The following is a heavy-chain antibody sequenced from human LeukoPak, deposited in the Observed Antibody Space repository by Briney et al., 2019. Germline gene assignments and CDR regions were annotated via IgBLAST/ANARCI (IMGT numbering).Heavy chain of an antibody. J-gene: IGHJ4*02. CDR2: IYPDDSDT. D-gene: IGHD6-13*01. CDR3: ARQGYGSSWYLAREQYYFDY. Sequence: GESLKISCKGSGYSFTSYWIGWVRQMPGKGLEWMGIIYPDDSDTRYSPSFQGQVTISADKSISTAYLQWSSLKASDTAMYYCARQGYGSSWYLAREQYYFDYWGQGTLVTVSS. V-gene: IGHV5-51*01. CDR1: GYSFTSYW.